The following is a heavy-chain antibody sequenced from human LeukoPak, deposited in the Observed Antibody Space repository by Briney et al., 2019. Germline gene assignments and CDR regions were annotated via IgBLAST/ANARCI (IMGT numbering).Heavy chain of an antibody. V-gene: IGHV6-1*01. D-gene: IGHD6-13*01. CDR2: TYYRSKWYN. Sequence: SQTLSLTCAISGDSVSSNSAAWNWIRQSPSRGLEWLGRTYYRSKWYNDYAVSVKSRITINPDTSKNQFSLQLNSVTPEDTAVYYCAGEDSSRPYGDYHYYMDVWGKGTTVTVSS. CDR1: GDSVSSNSAA. CDR3: AGEDSSRPYGDYHYYMDV. J-gene: IGHJ6*03.